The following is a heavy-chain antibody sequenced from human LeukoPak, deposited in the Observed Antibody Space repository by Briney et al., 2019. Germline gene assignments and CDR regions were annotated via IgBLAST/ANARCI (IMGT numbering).Heavy chain of an antibody. D-gene: IGHD3-10*02. CDR2: INSDGSST. J-gene: IGHJ4*02. CDR1: GFTFSSYW. V-gene: IGHV3-74*01. CDR3: AKDTLFGDPSFDY. Sequence: HAGGSLRLSCAASGFTFSSYWMHWVRQAPGKGLVWVSRINSDGSSTSYADSVKGRFTISRDNSKNTLYLQMNSLRAEDTAVYYCAKDTLFGDPSFDYWGQGTLVTVSS.